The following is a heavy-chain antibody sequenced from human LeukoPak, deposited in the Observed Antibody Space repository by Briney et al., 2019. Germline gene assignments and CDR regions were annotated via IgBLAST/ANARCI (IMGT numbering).Heavy chain of an antibody. Sequence: GESLKISCAASGFTFSDYYMSWIRQAPGKGLEWVSYISSSGSTIYYADSVKGRFTISRDNAKNSLYLQMNSLRAEDTAVYYCARAHYYDSSGYPNPFDYWGQGTLVTVSS. CDR2: ISSSGSTI. V-gene: IGHV3-11*04. CDR3: ARAHYYDSSGYPNPFDY. CDR1: GFTFSDYY. D-gene: IGHD3-22*01. J-gene: IGHJ4*02.